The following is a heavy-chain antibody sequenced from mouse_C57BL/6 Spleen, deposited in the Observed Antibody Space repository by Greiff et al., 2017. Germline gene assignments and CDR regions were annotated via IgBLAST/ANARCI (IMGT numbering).Heavy chain of an antibody. CDR3: ARHGSSDFDY. V-gene: IGHV1-19*01. CDR1: GYTFTDYY. J-gene: IGHJ2*01. Sequence: EVQLQQSGPVLVKPGASVKMSCKASGYTFTDYYMNWVKQSHGKSLEWIGVINPYNGGTSYNQKFKGKATLTVDKSSSTAYMELNSLTSEDSAVYYCARHGSSDFDYWGQGTTLTVSS. D-gene: IGHD1-1*01. CDR2: INPYNGGT.